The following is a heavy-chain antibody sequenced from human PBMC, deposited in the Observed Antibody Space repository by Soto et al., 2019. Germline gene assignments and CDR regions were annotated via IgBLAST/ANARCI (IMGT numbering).Heavy chain of an antibody. Sequence: SGPTLVNPTQTLTLTCTFSGFSLSTSGVGVGWIRQPPGKALEWLALIYWNDDKRYSPSLKSRLTITKDTSKNQLVFTLTNMDLVDTATFYCAHPHTVTTPPTYYFDYWGQGTLVTVSS. CDR3: AHPHTVTTPPTYYFDY. CDR1: GFSLSTSGVG. V-gene: IGHV2-5*01. J-gene: IGHJ4*02. D-gene: IGHD4-17*01. CDR2: IYWNDDK.